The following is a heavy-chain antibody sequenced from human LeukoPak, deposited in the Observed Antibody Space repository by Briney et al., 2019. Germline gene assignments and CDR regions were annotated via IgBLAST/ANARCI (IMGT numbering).Heavy chain of an antibody. CDR1: GGTFSSYA. V-gene: IGHV1-69*05. CDR2: IIPIFGTA. D-gene: IGHD1-26*01. Sequence: SVKVSCKASGGTFSSYAISWVRQAPGQGLEWMGGIIPIFGTANYAQKFQGRVTITTDESTSTAYMELSSLRSEDTAVYYCARENGSYIADFYYWGQRTLVTASS. J-gene: IGHJ4*02. CDR3: ARENGSYIADFYY.